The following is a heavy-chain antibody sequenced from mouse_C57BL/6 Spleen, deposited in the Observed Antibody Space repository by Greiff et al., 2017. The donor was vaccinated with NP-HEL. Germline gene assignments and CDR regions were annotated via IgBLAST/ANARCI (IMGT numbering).Heavy chain of an antibody. CDR3: ARLGLYSNFDY. V-gene: IGHV1-64*01. CDR2: IHPNSGST. Sequence: QVQLQQPGAELVKPGASVKLSCKASGYTFTSYWMHWVKQRPGQGLEWIGMIHPNSGSTNYNEKFKSKATLTVDKSSSTAYMQLSSLTSEDSAVYYCARLGLYSNFDYWGKGTTLTVSS. J-gene: IGHJ2*01. D-gene: IGHD2-5*01. CDR1: GYTFTSYW.